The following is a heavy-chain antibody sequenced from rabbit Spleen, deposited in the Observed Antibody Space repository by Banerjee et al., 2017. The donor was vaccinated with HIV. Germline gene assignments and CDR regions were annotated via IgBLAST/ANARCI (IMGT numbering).Heavy chain of an antibody. Sequence: QGQLEESGGDLVKPGASLTLTCTASGVSFSDKDVMWWVRQAPGKGLEWIACINIVTGKSVYASWALGRFIMSRTSSTTVTLQMTSLTVADTASYFCARDLVAVIGWNFNLWGQGTLVTVS. CDR1: GVSFSDKDV. CDR2: INIVTGKS. CDR3: ARDLVAVIGWNFNL. D-gene: IGHD1-1*01. V-gene: IGHV1S45*01. J-gene: IGHJ4*01.